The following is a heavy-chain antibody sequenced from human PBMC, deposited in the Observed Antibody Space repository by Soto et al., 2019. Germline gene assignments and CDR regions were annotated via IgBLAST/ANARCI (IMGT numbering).Heavy chain of an antibody. CDR1: GFTFSTYG. CDR2: ISDSGHYI. Sequence: GGALRLSCAASGFTFSTYGMNWVRQAPGKGLEWLSSISDSGHYIYYADSVKGRFTISRDNAKNSLFLQMNSLRGEDTAVYYCARSGLALPYSASHWFDPWGSGPLFTVSS. CDR3: ARSGLALPYSASHWFDP. D-gene: IGHD3-22*01. V-gene: IGHV3-21*01. J-gene: IGHJ5*02.